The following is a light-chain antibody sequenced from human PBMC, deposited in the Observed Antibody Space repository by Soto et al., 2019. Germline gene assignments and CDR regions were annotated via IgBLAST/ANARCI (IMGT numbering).Light chain of an antibody. CDR3: QQYNSYPLT. Sequence: DIQLTQSPATLSASVGDRVTLTCLASQSISSWLAWYQQKPGKAPKLLIYKASSLESGVPSRFSGSGSGAEFTLTISSLQPDDFAAYYCQQYNSYPLTFGGGTKVDI. CDR1: QSISSW. V-gene: IGKV1-5*03. CDR2: KAS. J-gene: IGKJ4*01.